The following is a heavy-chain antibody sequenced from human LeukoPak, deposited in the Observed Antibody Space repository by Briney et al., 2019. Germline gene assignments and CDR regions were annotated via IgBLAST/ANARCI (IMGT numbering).Heavy chain of an antibody. CDR2: ISWNAGGK. D-gene: IGHD4-11*01. V-gene: IGHV3-43*01. CDR3: ARANAFADYRLDF. CDR1: RFNFDDYA. Sequence: GGTVRFYCAGSRFNFDDYAMHWLRPRPGMDLKWVSLISWNAGGKYYADSVKGRFTISRDNTKNSLYLQMNSLRSEDTALCYCARANAFADYRLDFWGLGTLVTVSS. J-gene: IGHJ4*02.